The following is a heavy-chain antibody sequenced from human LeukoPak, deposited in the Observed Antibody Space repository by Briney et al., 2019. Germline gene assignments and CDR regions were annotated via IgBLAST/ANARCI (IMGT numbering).Heavy chain of an antibody. V-gene: IGHV4-30-2*01. Sequence: SETLSLTCAASGGSISSGGYSWSWIRQPPGKGLEWIGYIFYSGNTYYNPSLKSRVTMSVDTSKNQFSLKLSSVTAADTAVYYCARDLSYYYRGAGPRNWFDPWGQGTLVTVSS. CDR1: GGSISSGGYS. CDR2: IFYSGNT. J-gene: IGHJ5*02. D-gene: IGHD3-22*01. CDR3: ARDLSYYYRGAGPRNWFDP.